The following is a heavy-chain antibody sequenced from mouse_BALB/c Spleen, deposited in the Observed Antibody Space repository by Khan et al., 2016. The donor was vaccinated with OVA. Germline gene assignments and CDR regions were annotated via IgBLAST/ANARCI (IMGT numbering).Heavy chain of an antibody. CDR3: ARSYDGAWFSY. CDR1: GYTFTDYV. CDR2: IYPGSGTT. Sequence: QVQLQQSGPELVKPGASVKMSCKISGYTFTDYVITWVKQRTGQGLEWIGEIYPGSGTTYYNEKFKGKDTLNADQSSNTVNMQLRCLTSEESPVHCWARSYDGAWFSYWGQGTLVTVSA. D-gene: IGHD1-1*01. J-gene: IGHJ3*01. V-gene: IGHV1-77*01.